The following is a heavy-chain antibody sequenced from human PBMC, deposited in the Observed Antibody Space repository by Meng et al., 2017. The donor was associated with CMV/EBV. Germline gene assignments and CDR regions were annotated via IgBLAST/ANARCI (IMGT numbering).Heavy chain of an antibody. CDR2: IYYSGST. Sequence: QGQLQAPAPGLGMPSQTLTLTFTVSGGSICSGDYYWSWIRQPPGKGLEWIGYIYYSGSTYYNPSLKSRVTISVDTSKNQFSLKLSSVTAADTAVYYCAREGDNPFDYWGQGTLVTVSS. J-gene: IGHJ4*02. V-gene: IGHV4-30-4*08. D-gene: IGHD2-21*02. CDR1: GGSICSGDYY. CDR3: AREGDNPFDY.